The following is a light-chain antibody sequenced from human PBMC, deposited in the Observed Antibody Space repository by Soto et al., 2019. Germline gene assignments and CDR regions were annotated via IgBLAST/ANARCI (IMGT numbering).Light chain of an antibody. J-gene: IGKJ3*01. CDR1: QTIRNY. CDR3: QQRTNWPLT. Sequence: EIVLTQSPATLSSSPGERVTLSCRASQTIRNYLAWYQQKPGQAPRLLIYDASYRAAGSPARFSGSGSGTDFTHTISSLEAGESAVYYCQQRTNWPLTFGPGTKVDIK. V-gene: IGKV3-11*01. CDR2: DAS.